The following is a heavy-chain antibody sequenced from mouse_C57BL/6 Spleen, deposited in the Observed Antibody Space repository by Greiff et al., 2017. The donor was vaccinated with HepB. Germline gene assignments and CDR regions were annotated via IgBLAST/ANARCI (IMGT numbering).Heavy chain of an antibody. CDR2: IYPGDGDT. Sequence: LMKPGASVKISCKASGYAFSSSWMNWVKQRPGKVLEWIGRIYPGDGDTNYNGKFKGKATLTADKSSSTAYMQLSSLTSEDSAVYFCARGYAMDYWGQGTSVTVSS. CDR3: ARGYAMDY. V-gene: IGHV1-82*01. CDR1: GYAFSSSW. J-gene: IGHJ4*01.